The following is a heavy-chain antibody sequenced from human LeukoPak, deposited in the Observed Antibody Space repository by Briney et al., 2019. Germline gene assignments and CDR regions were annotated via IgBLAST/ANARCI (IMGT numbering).Heavy chain of an antibody. D-gene: IGHD6-19*01. CDR1: GLTLSTYW. J-gene: IGHJ4*02. CDR2: IKQDGSER. CDR3: AGSTGWARYFDY. V-gene: IGHV3-7*05. Sequence: GGSLRLSCEASGLTLSTYWMXWVRXAPGKXLEWVANIKQDGSERYYVDSVKGRFTISRDNAKNSLYLQMNSLRAEDTAVYYCAGSTGWARYFDYWGQGTLVTVSS.